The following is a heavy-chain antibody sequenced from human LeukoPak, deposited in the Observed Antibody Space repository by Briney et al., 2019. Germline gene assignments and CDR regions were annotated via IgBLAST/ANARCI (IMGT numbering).Heavy chain of an antibody. CDR1: GMTFSNHW. Sequence: PGGPLRPSFAASGMTFSNHWMHWVRQAQGKGLVWVSLIKTDGRTTSYADSVKGQYTISRDNGKSTLYLQMNSLRAEDTAIYYCTTGPSYGYEWWGQGTVVTVSS. CDR2: IKTDGRTT. V-gene: IGHV3-74*01. J-gene: IGHJ4*02. CDR3: TTGPSYGYEW. D-gene: IGHD3-16*01.